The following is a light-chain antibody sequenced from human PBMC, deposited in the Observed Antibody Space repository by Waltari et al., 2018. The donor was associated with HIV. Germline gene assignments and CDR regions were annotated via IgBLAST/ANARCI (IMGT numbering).Light chain of an antibody. Sequence: QSVLIQPPSASGPPGQRVSISCSGSGSTIGGNSVNWFPQLAGRAPKLLIYNNNQRPSGVPDRFSGSKSGTSASLAISGLQSEDEAEFYCASWDDSLKGYVFGAGTTVTVL. V-gene: IGLV1-44*01. CDR2: NNN. CDR1: GSTIGGNS. CDR3: ASWDDSLKGYV. J-gene: IGLJ1*01.